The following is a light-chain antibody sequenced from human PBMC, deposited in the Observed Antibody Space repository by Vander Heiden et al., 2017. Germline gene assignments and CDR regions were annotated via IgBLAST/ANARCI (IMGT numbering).Light chain of an antibody. CDR1: QSISSW. V-gene: IGKV1-5*03. CDR3: QQYNRMGT. J-gene: IGKJ1*01. Sequence: DIQMPQSPSTLSASVGDRVTITCRASQSISSWLAWYQQKPGKAPKLLIYKASSLESGVPSRFSGSGSGTEFTLTISSLQPDDFATYYCQQYNRMGTFGQGTKVEIK. CDR2: KAS.